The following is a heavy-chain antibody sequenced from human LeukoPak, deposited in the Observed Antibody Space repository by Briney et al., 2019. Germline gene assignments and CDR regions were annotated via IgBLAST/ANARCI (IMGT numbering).Heavy chain of an antibody. CDR3: AREGSSSPTGDYYYGMDV. Sequence: GGSLTLSCAASGFTFSSYGMHWVRQAPGKGLEWVAVIWYDGSNKYYADSVKGRFTISRDNSKNTLYLQMNSLRAEDTAVYYCAREGSSSPTGDYYYGMDVWGQGTTVTVSS. CDR1: GFTFSSYG. CDR2: IWYDGSNK. D-gene: IGHD2-2*01. J-gene: IGHJ6*02. V-gene: IGHV3-33*01.